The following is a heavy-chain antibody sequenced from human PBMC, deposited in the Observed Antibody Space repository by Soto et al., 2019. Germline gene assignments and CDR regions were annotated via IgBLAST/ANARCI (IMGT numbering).Heavy chain of an antibody. CDR3: ARGRYSYQFR. CDR2: IYYSGST. CDR1: GGSISSYY. D-gene: IGHD5-18*01. V-gene: IGHV4-59*01. Sequence: KASETLSLTCTVSGGSISSYYWSWIRQPPGKGLEWIGYIYYSGSTNYNPSLKSRVTISVDTSKNQFSLKLSSVTAADTAVYYCARGRYSYQFRWGQGTLVTVSS. J-gene: IGHJ4*02.